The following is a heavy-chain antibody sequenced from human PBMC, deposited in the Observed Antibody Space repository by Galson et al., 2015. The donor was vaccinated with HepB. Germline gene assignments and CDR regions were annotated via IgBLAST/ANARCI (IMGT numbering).Heavy chain of an antibody. V-gene: IGHV1-2*02. J-gene: IGHJ3*02. D-gene: IGHD2-15*01. CDR1: GYTFTGYY. CDR2: INPNSGGT. Sequence: SVKVSCKASGYTFTGYYMHWVRQAPGQGLEWMGWINPNSGGTNYAQKFQGRVTMTRDTSISTAYMELSRLRSDDTAVYYCARYCSGGSCYLQTTDDAFDTWGQGTMVTVSS. CDR3: ARYCSGGSCYLQTTDDAFDT.